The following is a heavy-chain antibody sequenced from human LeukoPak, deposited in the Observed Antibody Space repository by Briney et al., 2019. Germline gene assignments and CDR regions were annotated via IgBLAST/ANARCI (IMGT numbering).Heavy chain of an antibody. CDR1: GFIPRDYA. V-gene: IGHV3-23*01. J-gene: IGHJ4*02. D-gene: IGHD1-26*01. CDR2: SAEM. Sequence: GRSLRLSCVASGFIPRDYAMGWVRQAPGKGLGWVATSAEMFYADSVKGRFTISRDNSKNTLNMHLRSLRADDTAVYYCAKHDGWELHDYCFDYWGQGTLVTASS. CDR3: AKHDGWELHDYCFDY.